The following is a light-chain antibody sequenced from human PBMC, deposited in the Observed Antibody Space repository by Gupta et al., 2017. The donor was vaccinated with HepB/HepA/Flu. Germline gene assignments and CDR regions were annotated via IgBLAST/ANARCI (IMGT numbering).Light chain of an antibody. CDR2: QDS. CDR1: NLGDTY. J-gene: IGLJ2*01. Sequence: SYELTQPPSVSVYPGQTASITCPGDNLGDTYDCWYQQKPGQYPVLVIYQDSKPSSGIPERFSGSNSANTATLTIIGTQAMADSDYCGQAWDCSTVVFGGGTKLTVL. CDR3: QAWDCSTVV. V-gene: IGLV3-1*01.